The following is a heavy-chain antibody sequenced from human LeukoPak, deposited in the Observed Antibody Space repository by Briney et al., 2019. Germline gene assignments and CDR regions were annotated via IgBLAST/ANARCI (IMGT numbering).Heavy chain of an antibody. CDR1: GGSISSSYY. V-gene: IGHV4-39*01. Sequence: PSETLSLACTVSGGSISSSYYWGWIRQPPGKGLEWIGSIYYSGSTYYNPSLKSRVTISVDTSKNQFSLKLSSVTAADTAVYYCARREVEPAAFNWFDPWGQGTLVTVSS. J-gene: IGHJ5*02. D-gene: IGHD2-2*01. CDR2: IYYSGST. CDR3: ARREVEPAAFNWFDP.